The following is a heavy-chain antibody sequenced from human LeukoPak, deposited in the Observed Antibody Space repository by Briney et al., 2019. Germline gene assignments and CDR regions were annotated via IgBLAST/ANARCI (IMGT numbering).Heavy chain of an antibody. V-gene: IGHV4-59*01. CDR1: GGSISSYY. CDR2: IYYSGST. Sequence: PSETLSLTCTVSGGSISSYYWSWIRQPPGNGLEWIGYIYYSGSTNYNPSLKSRVTISVDTSKNQFSLKLSSVTAADTAVYYCARGSGPVWLGQQDDAFDIWGQGTMVTVSS. D-gene: IGHD5-12*01. J-gene: IGHJ3*02. CDR3: ARGSGPVWLGQQDDAFDI.